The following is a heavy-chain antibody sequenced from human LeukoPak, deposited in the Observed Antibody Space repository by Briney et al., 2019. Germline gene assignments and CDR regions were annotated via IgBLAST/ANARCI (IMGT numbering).Heavy chain of an antibody. V-gene: IGHV4-34*01. J-gene: IGHJ4*02. CDR2: INHSGST. CDR1: GGSFSGYY. Sequence: SETLSLTCAVYGGSFSGYYWSWIRQPPGKGLEWIGEINHSGSTNYNPSLKSRVTISVDTSKNQFSLKLSSVTAADTAVYYCAREHGSGSYHYFDYWGQGTLVTVSS. CDR3: AREHGSGSYHYFDY. D-gene: IGHD3-10*01.